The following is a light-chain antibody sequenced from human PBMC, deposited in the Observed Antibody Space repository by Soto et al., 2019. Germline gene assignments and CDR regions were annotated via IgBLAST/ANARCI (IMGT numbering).Light chain of an antibody. CDR1: SGHSGYI. CDR2: LEGSGSY. V-gene: IGLV4-60*02. Sequence: QLVLTQSSSASASLGSSVKLTCTLSSGHSGYIIAWHQQQPGKAPRYLMKLEGSGSYNKGSGVPDRFSGSSSGADRFLTISNLQFEDEADYYCETWDSNTHRVFGGGTKLTVL. J-gene: IGLJ3*02. CDR3: ETWDSNTHRV.